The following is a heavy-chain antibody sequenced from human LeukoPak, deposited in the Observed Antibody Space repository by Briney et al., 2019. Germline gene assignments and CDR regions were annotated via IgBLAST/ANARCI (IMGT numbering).Heavy chain of an antibody. V-gene: IGHV5-51*01. D-gene: IGHD6-25*01. CDR3: ASYPWYSSGWYGMDV. Sequence: GESLKISCKGSGYSFTSYWIGWVRQMPGKGLEWMGIIYPGDSDTRYSPSFQGQVTISADKSISTAYLQWSSLKASDTAMYYCASYPWYSSGWYGMDVWGQGTTVTVSS. CDR2: IYPGDSDT. CDR1: GYSFTSYW. J-gene: IGHJ6*02.